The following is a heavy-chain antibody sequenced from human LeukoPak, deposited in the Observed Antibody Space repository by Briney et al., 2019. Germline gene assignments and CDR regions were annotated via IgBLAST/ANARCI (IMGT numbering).Heavy chain of an antibody. CDR3: ARRMGATKNWFDP. V-gene: IGHV4-34*01. CDR2: INHSGST. D-gene: IGHD1-26*01. CDR1: GGSFSGYY. Sequence: SETLSLTCAVYGGSFSGYYWSWIRQPPGKGLEWIGEINHSGSTNYNPSLKSRVTISVDTSKNQFSLKLSSVTAADTAVYYCARRMGATKNWFDPWGQGTLVTVSS. J-gene: IGHJ5*02.